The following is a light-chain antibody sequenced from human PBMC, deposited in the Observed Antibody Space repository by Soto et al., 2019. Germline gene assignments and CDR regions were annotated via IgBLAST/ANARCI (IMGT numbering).Light chain of an antibody. CDR2: GAS. Sequence: EIVLTQSPGTLSLSPGERATLSCRASQSVSSTSLAWYQQKPGQAPRLLIYGASSRTTGVPDRFSGSGSGTDFTLTISRLEPEDFAVYYCQQYGGSRTFGQGTKVDIK. J-gene: IGKJ1*01. CDR3: QQYGGSRT. V-gene: IGKV3-20*01. CDR1: QSVSSTS.